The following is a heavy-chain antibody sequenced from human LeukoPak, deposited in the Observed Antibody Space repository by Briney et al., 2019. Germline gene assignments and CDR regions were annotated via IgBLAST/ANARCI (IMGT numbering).Heavy chain of an antibody. J-gene: IGHJ4*02. CDR3: ARGRIWTFYYFDY. V-gene: IGHV4-39*07. CDR2: INHSGST. CDR1: GGSISSGDYY. D-gene: IGHD3/OR15-3a*01. Sequence: PSETLSLTCTVSGGSISSGDYYWSWIRQPPGKGLEWIGEINHSGSTNYNPSLKSRVTISLDTSKNQFSLKLSSVTAADTAVYYCARGRIWTFYYFDYWGQGTLVTVSS.